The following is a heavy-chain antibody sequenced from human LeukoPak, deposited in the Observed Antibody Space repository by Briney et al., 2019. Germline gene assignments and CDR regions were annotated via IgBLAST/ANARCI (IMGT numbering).Heavy chain of an antibody. CDR1: GFTFSSYW. CDR3: ARGRAHELHSGWYLPFDY. CDR2: IKQDGGEI. J-gene: IGHJ4*02. Sequence: PGGSLRLSCAASGFTFSSYWMSWVRQAPGKGLEWVANIKQDGGEIYYVDSVKGRFTISRDNAKNSLYVQMNSLRAEDTAVYYCARGRAHELHSGWYLPFDYWGQGTLVSVSS. V-gene: IGHV3-7*01. D-gene: IGHD6-19*01.